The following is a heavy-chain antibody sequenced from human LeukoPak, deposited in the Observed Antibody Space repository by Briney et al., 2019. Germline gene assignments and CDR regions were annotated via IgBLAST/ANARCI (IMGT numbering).Heavy chain of an antibody. CDR2: IYYSGST. Sequence: SETLSLTCTVSGGSISSYYWSWIRQPPGKGLEWIGYIYYSGSTNYNPSLKGRVTISVDTSKNQFSLKLSSVTAADTAVYYCARESTRITIFGVVIPDAFDIWGQGTMATVSS. CDR3: ARESTRITIFGVVIPDAFDI. D-gene: IGHD3-3*01. J-gene: IGHJ3*02. CDR1: GGSISSYY. V-gene: IGHV4-59*01.